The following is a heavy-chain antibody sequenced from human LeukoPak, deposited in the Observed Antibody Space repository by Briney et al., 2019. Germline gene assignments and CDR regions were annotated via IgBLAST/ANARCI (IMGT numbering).Heavy chain of an antibody. CDR2: ICSSSSGGNT. D-gene: IGHD4-23*01. V-gene: IGHV3-23*01. J-gene: IGHJ2*01. CDR1: GGTLSSYV. Sequence: GGSLRLSCVASGGTLSSYVMSWVRPAPGRGREWVAGICSSSSGGNTYYAHSAKGRFTTSSDSSKNTLFLHMNTLRADDTAIYYCARGRTVEAPSGYFNLWGHGTLVTVSS. CDR3: ARGRTVEAPSGYFNL.